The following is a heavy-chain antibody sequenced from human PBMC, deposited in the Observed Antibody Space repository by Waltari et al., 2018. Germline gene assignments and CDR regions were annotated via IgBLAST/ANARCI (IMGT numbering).Heavy chain of an antibody. Sequence: QVQLQESGPGLVKPSQTLSLTCSVSGGSISSGSYYWTWIRQPAGKPLEWSGHINTSGITKYNPPLKSRVTISVETSKNQFSLKRSSVTAADTAVYYCARGSVLGDYFDYWGQGTLVTVSS. J-gene: IGHJ4*02. V-gene: IGHV4-61*09. CDR3: ARGSVLGDYFDY. CDR2: INTSGIT. D-gene: IGHD3-16*01. CDR1: GGSISSGSYY.